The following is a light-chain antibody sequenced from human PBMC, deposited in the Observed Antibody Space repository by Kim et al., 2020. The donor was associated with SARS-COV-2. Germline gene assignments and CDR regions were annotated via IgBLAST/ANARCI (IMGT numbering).Light chain of an antibody. Sequence: EIVLTQSPGTLSLSPGERATLSCRASQSVTSSYLAWYQQKPGQAPRLLIYGASSRATGIPDRFSGSGSGTDFTLTISRLEPEDFALYHCQQYGTSPGTFGQGTKLEI. CDR2: GAS. CDR3: QQYGTSPGT. CDR1: QSVTSSY. J-gene: IGKJ1*01. V-gene: IGKV3-20*01.